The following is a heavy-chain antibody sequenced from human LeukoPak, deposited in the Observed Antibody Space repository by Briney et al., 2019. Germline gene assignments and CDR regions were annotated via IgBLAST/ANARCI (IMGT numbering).Heavy chain of an antibody. CDR3: ASSWGSAIDF. CDR2: IKQDGSEK. V-gene: IGHV3-7*01. D-gene: IGHD3-16*01. Sequence: GGSLRLSCAASGFTFSDYWVDWVRQAPGKGLEWVANIKQDGSEKNYLESVKGRFTISRDNAKNSLYLQMNNLRAEDTAVYYCASSWGSAIDFWGQGTLVTVSS. J-gene: IGHJ4*02. CDR1: GFTFSDYW.